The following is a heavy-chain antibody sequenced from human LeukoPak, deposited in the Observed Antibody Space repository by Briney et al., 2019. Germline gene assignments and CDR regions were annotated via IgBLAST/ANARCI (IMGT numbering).Heavy chain of an antibody. D-gene: IGHD2-15*01. CDR1: GYTFTSYY. CDR2: INPSGGST. J-gene: IGHJ5*02. V-gene: IGHV1-46*01. CDR3: ARQLVAATDHNWFDH. Sequence: ASVKVSCKASGYTFTSYYMHWVRQAPGQGLEWMGIINPSGGSTSYAQKFQGRVTMTRDTSTSTVYMELSSLRSEDTAVYYCARQLVAATDHNWFDHWGQGTLVTVSS.